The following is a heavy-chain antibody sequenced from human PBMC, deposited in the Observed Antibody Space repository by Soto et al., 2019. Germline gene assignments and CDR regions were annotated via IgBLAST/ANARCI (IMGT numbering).Heavy chain of an antibody. J-gene: IGHJ4*02. Sequence: SETLSLTCAVYGGSFSGYYWSWIRQPPGKGLEWIGEINHSGSTNYNPSLKSRVTISVYTSKNQFSLKLSSVTAADTAVYYCARVHRPYSSGWYRYWGQGTLVTVSS. CDR2: INHSGST. CDR3: ARVHRPYSSGWYRY. V-gene: IGHV4-34*01. CDR1: GGSFSGYY. D-gene: IGHD6-19*01.